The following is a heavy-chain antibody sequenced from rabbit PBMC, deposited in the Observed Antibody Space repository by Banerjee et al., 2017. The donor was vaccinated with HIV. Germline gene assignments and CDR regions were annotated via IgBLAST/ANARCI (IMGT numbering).Heavy chain of an antibody. CDR2: IYTGDGST. CDR3: TRSQVAGAWDL. D-gene: IGHD4-1*01. J-gene: IGHJ4*01. Sequence: QSLEESGGDLVKPGASLTLTCTASGFSFSSGYDMCWVCQAPGKGLEWIACIYTGDGSTYYASWVNGRFTISKTSSTTVTLQMTSLTAADTATYFCTRSQVAGAWDLWGPGTLVTVS. V-gene: IGHV1S40*01. CDR1: GFSFSSGYD.